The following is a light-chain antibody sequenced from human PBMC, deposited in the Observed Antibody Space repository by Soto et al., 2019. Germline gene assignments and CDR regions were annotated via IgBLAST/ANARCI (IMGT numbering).Light chain of an antibody. V-gene: IGKV1-27*01. CDR1: QGTSNY. CDR2: AAS. CDR3: QNYNWPPFT. Sequence: DIQMTQSPSSLSASVGDRDTISCRASQGTSNYLAWYQQKPGKAPRLLIYAASSLQSGVSFRLTGSGSGTDFTLTISSLQPEGVATYYCQNYNWPPFTFGPGTKVDIK. J-gene: IGKJ3*01.